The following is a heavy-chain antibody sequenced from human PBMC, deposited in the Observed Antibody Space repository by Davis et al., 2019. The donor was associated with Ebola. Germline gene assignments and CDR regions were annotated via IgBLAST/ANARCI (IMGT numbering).Heavy chain of an antibody. Sequence: GESLKISCAASGFIFSSYAMSWVRQAPGKGLEWVSAISGSGGSTYYADSVKGRFTVSRGNSENTLYLQMNSLRAEDTAVYYCAKADCSGGSCYGMDVWGQGTTVTVSS. V-gene: IGHV3-23*01. CDR1: GFIFSSYA. CDR3: AKADCSGGSCYGMDV. D-gene: IGHD2-15*01. J-gene: IGHJ6*02. CDR2: ISGSGGST.